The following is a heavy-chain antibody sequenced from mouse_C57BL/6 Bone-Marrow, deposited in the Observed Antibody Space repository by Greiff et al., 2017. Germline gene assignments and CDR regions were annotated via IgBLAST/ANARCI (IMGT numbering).Heavy chain of an antibody. V-gene: IGHV1-74*01. CDR1: GYTFTSYW. CDR2: IHPSDSDT. D-gene: IGHD2-3*01. J-gene: IGHJ4*01. CDR3: AIRLYDSTRMDY. Sequence: QVQLKQPGAELVKPGASVKVSCKASGYTFTSYWMHWVKQRPGQGLEWIGRIHPSDSDTNYNQKFKGKATLTVDKSSSTAYMQLSSLASEDSAVYYCAIRLYDSTRMDYWGQGTSVTVSS.